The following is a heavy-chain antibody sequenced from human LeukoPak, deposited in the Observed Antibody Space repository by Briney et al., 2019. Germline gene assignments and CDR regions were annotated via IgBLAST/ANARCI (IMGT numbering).Heavy chain of an antibody. CDR2: IYYGGST. V-gene: IGHV4-39*07. CDR1: GGSISSSSYY. CDR3: ARERDIAAAGGYYYYYMDV. J-gene: IGHJ6*03. Sequence: ETLSLTCTVSGGSISSSSYYWGWIRQPPGKGLEWIGSIYYGGSTYYNPSLKSRVTISVDTSKNQFSLKLSSVTAADTAVYYCARERDIAAAGGYYYYYMDVWGKGTTVTVSS. D-gene: IGHD5-12*01.